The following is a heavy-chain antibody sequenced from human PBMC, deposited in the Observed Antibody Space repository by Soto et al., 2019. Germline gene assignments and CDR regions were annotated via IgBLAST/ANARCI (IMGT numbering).Heavy chain of an antibody. V-gene: IGHV4-34*01. CDR2: INHSGST. CDR1: GGSFSGYS. Sequence: QVQLQQWGAGLLKPSETLSLTCAVYGGSFSGYSWSWLRPPQGPGLEWIGEINHSGSTNYNPSLNSRVTISVDTSKNQFSLKLSSVTAADTAVYYCARRSLSITIFGGHFDPWGQGTMVTVSS. D-gene: IGHD3-3*01. CDR3: ARRSLSITIFGGHFDP. J-gene: IGHJ5*02.